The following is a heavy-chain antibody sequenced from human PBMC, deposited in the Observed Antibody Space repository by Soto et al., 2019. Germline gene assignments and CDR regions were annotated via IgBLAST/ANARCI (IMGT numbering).Heavy chain of an antibody. J-gene: IGHJ6*02. D-gene: IGHD6-13*01. CDR2: IIPILGIA. CDR1: GGTFSSYT. V-gene: IGHV1-69*02. Sequence: QVQLVQSGAEVKKPGSSVKVSCKASGGTFSSYTISWVRQAPGQGLEWMGRIIPILGIANYAQKFQGRVTITAEKSTSTAYMELSSLRSEDTAVYYCARGTPYSSSGDGMDVWGQGTTVTVSS. CDR3: ARGTPYSSSGDGMDV.